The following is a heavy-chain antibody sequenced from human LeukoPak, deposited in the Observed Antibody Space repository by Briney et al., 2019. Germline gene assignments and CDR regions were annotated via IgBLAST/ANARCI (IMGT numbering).Heavy chain of an antibody. CDR3: ARDRGYTQDY. D-gene: IGHD5-12*01. V-gene: IGHV3-53*01. Sequence: PGGSLRLSCAASGFTVSSNYMSWVRQAPGKGLEWVSVIYSGGTSYYADSVKGRFTISRDNAKNTLYLQMNSLRAEDTAVYYCARDRGYTQDYWGQGTLVTVSS. CDR1: GFTVSSNY. CDR2: IYSGGTS. J-gene: IGHJ4*02.